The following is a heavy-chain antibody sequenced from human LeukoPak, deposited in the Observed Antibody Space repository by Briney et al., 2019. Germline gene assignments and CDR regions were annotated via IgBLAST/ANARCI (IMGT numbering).Heavy chain of an antibody. CDR3: AKDAPGFRAFDI. Sequence: GGSLRLSCAASGFTFSSYSMNWVRQAPGKGLEWVSSISSSSSYIYYADSVKGRFTISRDNSKNTLYLQMNSLRAEDTAVYYCAKDAPGFRAFDIWGQGTMVTVS. CDR1: GFTFSSYS. J-gene: IGHJ3*02. V-gene: IGHV3-21*04. CDR2: ISSSSSYI.